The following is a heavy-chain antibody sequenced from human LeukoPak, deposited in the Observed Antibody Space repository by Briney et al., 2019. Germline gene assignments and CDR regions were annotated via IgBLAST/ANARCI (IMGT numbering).Heavy chain of an antibody. D-gene: IGHD3-3*01. Sequence: SVKVPCKASGGTFSSYAISWVRQAPGQGLEWMGGIIPIFGTANYAQKFQGRVTITADESTSTAYMELSSLRSEDTAVYYCARGGRGVVIDGYYYMDVWGKGTTVTVSS. V-gene: IGHV1-69*13. CDR2: IIPIFGTA. J-gene: IGHJ6*03. CDR1: GGTFSSYA. CDR3: ARGGRGVVIDGYYYMDV.